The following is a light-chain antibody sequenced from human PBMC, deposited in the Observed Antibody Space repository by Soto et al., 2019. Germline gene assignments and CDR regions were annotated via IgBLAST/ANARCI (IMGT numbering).Light chain of an antibody. CDR2: GAS. V-gene: IGKV3-15*01. CDR3: QQYNNWTL. CDR1: QSVSSN. J-gene: IGKJ4*01. Sequence: EIVMTQSPATLSVSPGERATLSCRASQSVSSNLAWYQQKPGQAPRLLIYGASTRATVIPARFSGSGSGTEFTITISRLQSEDFAVYYCQQYNNWTLFGGGTKVAIK.